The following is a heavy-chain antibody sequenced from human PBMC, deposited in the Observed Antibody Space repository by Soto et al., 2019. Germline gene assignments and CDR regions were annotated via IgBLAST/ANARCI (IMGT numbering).Heavy chain of an antibody. J-gene: IGHJ3*02. D-gene: IGHD2-15*01. CDR3: ARSLVVVAATQAFDI. Sequence: GGSLRLSCAASGFTFSSYSMNWVRQAPGKGLEWVSYISSSSSTIYYADSVKGRFTISRDNAKNSLYLQMNSLRAEDTAVYYCARSLVVVAATQAFDIWGQGTMVTVSS. V-gene: IGHV3-48*01. CDR2: ISSSSSTI. CDR1: GFTFSSYS.